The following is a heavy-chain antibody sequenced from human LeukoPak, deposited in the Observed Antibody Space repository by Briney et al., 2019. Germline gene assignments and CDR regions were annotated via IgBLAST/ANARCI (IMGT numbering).Heavy chain of an antibody. V-gene: IGHV3-74*01. CDR3: ARDQHVAAADY. CDR1: GFIFSHYW. D-gene: IGHD6-25*01. Sequence: GGSLRLSCAASGFIFSHYWMHWVRQVPGKGLEWVSRIKGDGITTNYVDSVKGRFIISRDNAENTVYLQMNNVRSEDTGVYYCARDQHVAAADYWGQGTLVTVSS. CDR2: IKGDGITT. J-gene: IGHJ4*02.